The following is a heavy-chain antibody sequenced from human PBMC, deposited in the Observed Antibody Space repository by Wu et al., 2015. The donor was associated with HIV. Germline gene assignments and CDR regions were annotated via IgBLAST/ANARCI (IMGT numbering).Heavy chain of an antibody. J-gene: IGHJ6*02. V-gene: IGHV1-69*13. CDR2: IIPIFGTT. Sequence: QVQLVQSGAEVKKPGSSVKVSCKASGDTLSTNAVSWVRQAPGQGLEWMGRIIPIFGTTDYAQSFQGRLTITAGESTNTVYMELSSLRPDDTAVYYCARNVVGSIGGGYTYYGMDVWGQGTTVTVSS. D-gene: IGHD2-15*01. CDR3: ARNVVGSIGGGYTYYGMDV. CDR1: GDTLSTNA.